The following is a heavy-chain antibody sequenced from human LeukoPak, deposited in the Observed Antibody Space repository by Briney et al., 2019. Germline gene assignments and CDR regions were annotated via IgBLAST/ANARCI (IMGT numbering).Heavy chain of an antibody. J-gene: IGHJ4*02. CDR2: IYSGGST. V-gene: IGHV3-66*01. Sequence: GGSLRLSCAASGFTVSTNYMSWVRQAPGKGLEWVSVIYSGGSTYYADSVKGRFTISRDNAKNSLYLQMNSLRAEDTAVYYCARDRSQYIWGQGTLVTVSS. CDR3: ARDRSQYI. D-gene: IGHD1-1*01. CDR1: GFTVSTNY.